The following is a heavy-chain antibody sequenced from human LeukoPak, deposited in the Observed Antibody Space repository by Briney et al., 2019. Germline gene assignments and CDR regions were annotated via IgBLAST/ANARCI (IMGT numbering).Heavy chain of an antibody. V-gene: IGHV1-8*03. CDR1: GYTFTNYY. D-gene: IGHD3-3*01. Sequence: ASVKVSCKASGYTFTNYYINWVRQATAQELEGMRWMDPNSDNTGYAQEFQGRVTITRNTSTNTSYMELTSLTSEDTAVYYCARGLTIFGAVSDAFDIWGQGTMVTVSS. CDR3: ARGLTIFGAVSDAFDI. CDR2: MDPNSDNT. J-gene: IGHJ3*02.